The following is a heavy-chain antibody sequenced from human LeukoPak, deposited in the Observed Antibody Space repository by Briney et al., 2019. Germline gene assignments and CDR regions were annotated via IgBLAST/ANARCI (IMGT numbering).Heavy chain of an antibody. CDR3: ARDLVYYDSSGYSINWFDP. J-gene: IGHJ5*02. Sequence: GGSLRLSCAASESTFSLYWMTWVRQAPGKGLEWVSSISSSSSYIYYADSVKGRFTISRDNAKNSLYLQMNSLRAEDTAVYYCARDLVYYDSSGYSINWFDPWGQGTLVTVSS. CDR1: ESTFSLYW. V-gene: IGHV3-21*01. D-gene: IGHD3-22*01. CDR2: ISSSSSYI.